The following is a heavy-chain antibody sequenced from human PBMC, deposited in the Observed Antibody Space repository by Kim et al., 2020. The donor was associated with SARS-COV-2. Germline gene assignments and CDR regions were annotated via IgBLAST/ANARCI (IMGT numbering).Heavy chain of an antibody. CDR1: GFTFTTYA. Sequence: GGSLRLSCAASGFTFTTYAMTWVRQAPGKGLEWVSIISGGGDSTYYADSVKGRFTISRDNSKNTLSLQMNSLRAEDTGVYYCAKGSHNVVLTAQEPDYWGQGALVTVSA. D-gene: IGHD2-21*02. CDR3: AKGSHNVVLTAQEPDY. V-gene: IGHV3-23*01. J-gene: IGHJ4*02. CDR2: ISGGGDST.